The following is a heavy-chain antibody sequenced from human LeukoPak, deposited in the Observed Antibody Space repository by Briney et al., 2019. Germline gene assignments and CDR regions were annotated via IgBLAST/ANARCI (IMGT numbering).Heavy chain of an antibody. J-gene: IGHJ4*02. V-gene: IGHV3-48*02. CDR1: GFTFSTYG. CDR2: ISSSMSTI. Sequence: GGSLRLSCAASGFTFSTYGMNWVRQAPGKGLEWVSYISSSMSTIYYADSVKGRFTISRDNAKNSLYLQMNSLRDEDTAMYYCARAYCGGGFCYSGFDFWGQGTLVTVSS. D-gene: IGHD2-15*01. CDR3: ARAYCGGGFCYSGFDF.